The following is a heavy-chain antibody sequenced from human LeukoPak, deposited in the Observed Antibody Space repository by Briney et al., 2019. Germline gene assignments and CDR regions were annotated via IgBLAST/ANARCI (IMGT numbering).Heavy chain of an antibody. CDR3: ARDFDGEGYFDY. CDR2: INPSGDST. Sequence: ASVKVSCKASGYTFTNYYIHWVRQAPGQGLEWMGIINPSGDSTSYARKFQGRVTMTRDTSTSTVYMELSSLRSEDTAVYYCARDFDGEGYFDYWGQGTLVTVSS. V-gene: IGHV1-46*01. D-gene: IGHD3-10*01. J-gene: IGHJ4*02. CDR1: GYTFTNYY.